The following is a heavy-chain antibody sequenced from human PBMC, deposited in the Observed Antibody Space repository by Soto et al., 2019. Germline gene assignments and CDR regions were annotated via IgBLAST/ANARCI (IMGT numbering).Heavy chain of an antibody. CDR3: AREPLSSGVFSDY. CDR1: GFTFSSYA. CDR2: ISYDGSNK. D-gene: IGHD2-15*01. Sequence: QVQLVESGGGVVQPGRSLRLSCAASGFTFSSYAMHWVRQAPGKGVEWVAVISYDGSNKYYADSVKGRFTISRDNSKNTLYLQMNSLRAEDTAVYYCAREPLSSGVFSDYWGQGTLVTVSS. J-gene: IGHJ4*02. V-gene: IGHV3-30-3*01.